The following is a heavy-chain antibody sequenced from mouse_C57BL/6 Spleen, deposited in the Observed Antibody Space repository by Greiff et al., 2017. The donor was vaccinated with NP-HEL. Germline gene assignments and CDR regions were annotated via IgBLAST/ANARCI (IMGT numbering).Heavy chain of an antibody. CDR1: GYTFTSYW. J-gene: IGHJ3*01. Sequence: VQLQQPGAELVMPGASVKLSCKASGYTFTSYWMHWVKQRPGQGLEWIGEIDPSDSYTNYNQKFKGKSTLTVDKSSSTAYMQLSSLTSEDSAVYYCAREDDYDGAWFAYWGQGTLVTVSA. D-gene: IGHD2-4*01. CDR2: IDPSDSYT. CDR3: AREDDYDGAWFAY. V-gene: IGHV1-69*01.